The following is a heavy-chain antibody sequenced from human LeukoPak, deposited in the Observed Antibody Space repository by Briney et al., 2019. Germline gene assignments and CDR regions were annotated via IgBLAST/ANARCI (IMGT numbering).Heavy chain of an antibody. CDR2: ISAYNGNT. D-gene: IGHD7-27*01. J-gene: IGHJ5*02. CDR3: ARARDPWAPNWFDP. CDR1: GYTFTSYG. Sequence: ASVTVSCKASGYTFTSYGISWVRQAPGQGLEWMGWISAYNGNTNYAQKLQGRVTMTTDTSTSTAYMELRSLRSDDTAVYYCARARDPWAPNWFDPWGQGTLVTVSS. V-gene: IGHV1-18*04.